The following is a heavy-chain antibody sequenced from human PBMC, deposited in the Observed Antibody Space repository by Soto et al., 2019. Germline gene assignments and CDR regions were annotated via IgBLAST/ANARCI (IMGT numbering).Heavy chain of an antibody. V-gene: IGHV5-10-1*04. Sequence: PGESLRISCNGSGYSFTIYCISLVLQMPGKGLEWMGRIDPSDSYTNYSPSFQGQVTISADKSISTAYLQWSSLKASDTAMYYCARRDGPNWFDPWGQGTLVTVS. CDR3: ARRDGPNWFDP. CDR2: IDPSDSYT. CDR1: GYSFTIYC. J-gene: IGHJ5*02.